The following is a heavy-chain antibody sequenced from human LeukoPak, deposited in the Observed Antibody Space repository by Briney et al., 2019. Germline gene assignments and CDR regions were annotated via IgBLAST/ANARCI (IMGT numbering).Heavy chain of an antibody. Sequence: GASVKVSCKASGGTFSSYAISWVRRAPGQGLEWMGGIIPIFGTANYAQKFQGRVTITTDESTSTAYMELSSLRSEDTAVYYCARTYDFWSGSNWFDPWGQGTLVTVSS. CDR1: GGTFSSYA. J-gene: IGHJ5*02. D-gene: IGHD3-3*01. V-gene: IGHV1-69*05. CDR2: IIPIFGTA. CDR3: ARTYDFWSGSNWFDP.